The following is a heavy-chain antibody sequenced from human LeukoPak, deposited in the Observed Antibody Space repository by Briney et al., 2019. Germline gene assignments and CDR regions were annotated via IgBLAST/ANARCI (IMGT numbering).Heavy chain of an antibody. D-gene: IGHD3-16*01. Sequence: SETLSLTCAVSGYSLGKNYYWGWIRQPPGKGLEWIGRIYGTGSTSYNPSLVNRVTMSVYTSKNHFSLKLTSVTAADTAVYYCARYDSRGSASTRFDYWGQGILVTISS. CDR1: GYSLGKNYY. J-gene: IGHJ4*02. V-gene: IGHV4-38-2*01. CDR2: IYGTGST. CDR3: ARYDSRGSASTRFDY.